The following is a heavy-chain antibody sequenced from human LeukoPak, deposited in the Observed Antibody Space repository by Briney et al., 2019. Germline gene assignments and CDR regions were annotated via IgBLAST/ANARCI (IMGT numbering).Heavy chain of an antibody. V-gene: IGHV4-39*07. CDR3: ARTHFDSLGWFDP. CDR2: IYHSGST. CDR1: GGSMRSSNFY. J-gene: IGHJ5*02. D-gene: IGHD3-9*01. Sequence: PSETLSLTCTVSGGSMRSSNFYWGWIRQPPGKGLEWMGNIYHSGSTYYNPSVKSRVTVSVDVSSNRFSPHLTSVTAADTALYFCARTHFDSLGWFDPWGQGIQVIVSS.